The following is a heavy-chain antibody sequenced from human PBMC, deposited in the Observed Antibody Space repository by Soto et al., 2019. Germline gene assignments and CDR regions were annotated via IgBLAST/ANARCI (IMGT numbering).Heavy chain of an antibody. V-gene: IGHV3-30*18. CDR2: ISYDGSNK. J-gene: IGHJ6*02. Sequence: QVQLVESGGGVVQPGRSLRLSCAASGFTFSSYGMHWVRQAPGKGLEWVAVISYDGSNKYYADSVKGRFTISRDNSKNPLYLQMNSLRAEDTAVYYCAKGMQYSGSLYGMDVWGQGTTVTVSS. D-gene: IGHD1-26*01. CDR3: AKGMQYSGSLYGMDV. CDR1: GFTFSSYG.